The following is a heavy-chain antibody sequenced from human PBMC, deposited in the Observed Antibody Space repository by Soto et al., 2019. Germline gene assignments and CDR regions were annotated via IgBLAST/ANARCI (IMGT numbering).Heavy chain of an antibody. J-gene: IGHJ4*02. Sequence: VGSLRLSCAASGFTFSSYSMNWVRQAPGKGLEWVSSIGSSSSYIYYADSVKGRFTISRDNAKNSLYLQMNSLRAEDTAVYYCARDHPLYDSSGMFDYWGQGTLVTVSS. CDR3: ARDHPLYDSSGMFDY. CDR1: GFTFSSYS. D-gene: IGHD3-22*01. V-gene: IGHV3-21*01. CDR2: IGSSSSYI.